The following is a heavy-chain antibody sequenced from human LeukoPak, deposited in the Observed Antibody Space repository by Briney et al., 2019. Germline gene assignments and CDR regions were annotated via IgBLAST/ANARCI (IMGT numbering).Heavy chain of an antibody. V-gene: IGHV3-7*01. CDR2: IKEDGGRE. CDR1: GFAFSRSW. CDR3: ARDGGYSAFDY. J-gene: IGHJ4*02. D-gene: IGHD1-26*01. Sequence: GGSLRLSCAASGFAFSRSWMTWIRQAPGRGLEFVANIKEDGGRENFASSVKGRFTISRDNAKDSLYLQMNNLRVEGTAVYYCARDGGYSAFDYWGQGALVTVSS.